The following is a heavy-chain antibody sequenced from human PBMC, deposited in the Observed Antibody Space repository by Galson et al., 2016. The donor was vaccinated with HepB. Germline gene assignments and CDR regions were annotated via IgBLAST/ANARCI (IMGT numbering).Heavy chain of an antibody. Sequence: SLRLSCAVSGLTVGGNYMSWVRQAPGKGLEWVSSIFSGGGTYYADSLKGRVTISRDNSKNTLYLQMNNLRFDDTAVCYCARVGGATGGYWLDPWGQGTRVTVSS. CDR1: GLTVGGNY. J-gene: IGHJ5*02. V-gene: IGHV3-53*01. CDR2: IFSGGGT. CDR3: ARVGGATGGYWLDP. D-gene: IGHD1-26*01.